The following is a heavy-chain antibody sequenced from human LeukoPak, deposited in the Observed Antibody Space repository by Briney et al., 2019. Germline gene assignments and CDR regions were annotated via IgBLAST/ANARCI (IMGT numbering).Heavy chain of an antibody. D-gene: IGHD2-2*01. V-gene: IGHV1-69*04. J-gene: IGHJ6*02. CDR1: GGTFSSYA. Sequence: SVKVSCKASGGTFSSYAISWVRQAPGQGLEWMGRIIPILGIANYAQKFQGRVTITADKSTSTAYMELSSVRPEDTAVYYCASNKRYCSSTSCYRYYYYYGMDVWGQGTTVTVSS. CDR3: ASNKRYCSSTSCYRYYYYYGMDV. CDR2: IIPILGIA.